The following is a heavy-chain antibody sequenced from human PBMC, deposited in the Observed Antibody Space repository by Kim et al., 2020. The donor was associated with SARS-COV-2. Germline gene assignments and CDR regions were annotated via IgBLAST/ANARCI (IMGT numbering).Heavy chain of an antibody. CDR3: ARGGQDMVRGVIGDLAY. J-gene: IGHJ4*02. Sequence: SETLSLTCTVSGGSISSYYWSWIRQPPGKGLEWIGYIYYSGSTNYNPSLKSRVTISVDTSKNQFSLKLSSVTAADTAVYYCARGGQDMVRGVIGDLAYWGQGTLVTVSS. CDR1: GGSISSYY. D-gene: IGHD3-10*01. CDR2: IYYSGST. V-gene: IGHV4-59*13.